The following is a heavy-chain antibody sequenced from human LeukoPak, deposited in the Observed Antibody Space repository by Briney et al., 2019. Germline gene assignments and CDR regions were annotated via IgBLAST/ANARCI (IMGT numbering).Heavy chain of an antibody. Sequence: PSEALSLTCTVSGDSISSTSYYWDWIRQPPGKGLEWIGSIYNSGTTYYNPSLKSRVTISVDTSKNQFSLKVSSVTAADTAVYYCARERGYGGTFDYWGQGTLVTVSS. CDR3: ARERGYGGTFDY. V-gene: IGHV4-39*02. CDR2: IYNSGTT. CDR1: GDSISSTSYY. D-gene: IGHD4-23*01. J-gene: IGHJ4*02.